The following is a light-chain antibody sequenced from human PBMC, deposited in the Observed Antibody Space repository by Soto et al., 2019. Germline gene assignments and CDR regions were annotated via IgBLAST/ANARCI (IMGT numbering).Light chain of an antibody. CDR2: QDR. CDR3: QAWDSSTVV. V-gene: IGLV3-1*01. Sequence: SYELTQPPSVSVPPGQTASITCSGDKLGDKYACWYQQRPGQSPVLVIYQDRKRPSGIPERFSGSNSGNTATLTISGTQAMDEADYYCQAWDSSTVVFGGGTKLTVL. CDR1: KLGDKY. J-gene: IGLJ2*01.